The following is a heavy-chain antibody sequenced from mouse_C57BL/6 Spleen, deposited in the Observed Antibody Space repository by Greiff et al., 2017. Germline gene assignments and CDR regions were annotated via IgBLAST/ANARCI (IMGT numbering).Heavy chain of an antibody. J-gene: IGHJ3*01. Sequence: EVKVEESGGGLVQPGGSMKLSCAASGFTFSDAWMDWVRPSPEKGLEWVAEIRNKANNHATYYAESVKGRFTISRADSKSSVYLQMNSLRAEDTGIYYWTRYYYGSSPAWFAYWGQGTLVTVSA. V-gene: IGHV6-6*01. CDR2: IRNKANNHAT. D-gene: IGHD1-1*01. CDR1: GFTFSDAW. CDR3: TRYYYGSSPAWFAY.